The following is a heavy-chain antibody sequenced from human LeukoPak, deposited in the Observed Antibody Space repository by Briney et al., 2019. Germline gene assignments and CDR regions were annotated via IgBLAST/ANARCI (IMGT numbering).Heavy chain of an antibody. D-gene: IGHD7-27*01. Sequence: GGSLRLSCAASGFTFSSYAMNWVRQAPGKGLEWVSIISDSGGSTYYADSVKGRFTISRDNSKNTLFLQMNSLRVEDTAVYYCAKDLNGGSLDYGGKGTRVPVS. CDR2: ISDSGGST. CDR1: GFTFSSYA. CDR3: AKDLNGGSLDY. J-gene: IGHJ4*02. V-gene: IGHV3-23*01.